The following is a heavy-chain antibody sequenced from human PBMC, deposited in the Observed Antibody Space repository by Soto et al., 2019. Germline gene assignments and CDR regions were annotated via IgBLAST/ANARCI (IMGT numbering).Heavy chain of an antibody. CDR2: INAGNGNT. Sequence: GASVKVSCKASGYTFTSYAMHWVRQAPGQRLEWMGWINAGNGNTKYSQKFQGRVTITRDTSASTAYMELSSLRSEDTAVYYCARGGSFWNAHYYYYYYMDVWGKGTTVTVS. CDR3: ARGGSFWNAHYYYYYYMDV. D-gene: IGHD1-1*01. CDR1: GYTFTSYA. V-gene: IGHV1-3*01. J-gene: IGHJ6*03.